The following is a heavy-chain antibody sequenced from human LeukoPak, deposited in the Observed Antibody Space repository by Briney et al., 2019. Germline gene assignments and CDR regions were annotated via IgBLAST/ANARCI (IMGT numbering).Heavy chain of an antibody. CDR1: GFTFSSYW. Sequence: PGGSLRHSCAASGFTFSSYWMHWVRQAPGKGLVWVSRINTDGSSTNYADSVKGRFTISRDNAKNTLYLQMNSLRAEDTAVYYCARPGYSSGWYDSWGQGTLVTVSS. J-gene: IGHJ5*01. V-gene: IGHV3-74*01. CDR3: ARPGYSSGWYDS. CDR2: INTDGSST. D-gene: IGHD6-19*01.